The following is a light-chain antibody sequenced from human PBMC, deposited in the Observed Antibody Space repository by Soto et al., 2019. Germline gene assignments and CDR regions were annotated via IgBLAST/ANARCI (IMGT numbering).Light chain of an antibody. CDR2: DAS. CDR1: QDISNY. J-gene: IGKJ3*01. CDR3: QQYDNLPFT. Sequence: DIQMTQSPSSLSASVGDRDTITCQASQDISNYLNWYQQQPGKAPKLLIYDASNLETGVPSRFSGSGSGTYFTFTISSLQPEDITTYYCQQYDNLPFTFGPGTKVDIK. V-gene: IGKV1-33*01.